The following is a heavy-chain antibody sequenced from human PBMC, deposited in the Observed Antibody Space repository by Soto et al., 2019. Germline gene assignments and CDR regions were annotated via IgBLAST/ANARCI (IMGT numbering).Heavy chain of an antibody. V-gene: IGHV4-39*01. Sequence: PSETLSLTCTVSGGSISSSSYYWGWIRQPPGKGLEWIGSIYYSGSTYYNPSLKSRVTISVDTSKNQFSLKLSSVTAADTAVYYCARHDPDGSGSFRHLVWFDPWGQGTLVTVSS. CDR1: GGSISSSSYY. D-gene: IGHD3-10*01. J-gene: IGHJ5*02. CDR2: IYYSGST. CDR3: ARHDPDGSGSFRHLVWFDP.